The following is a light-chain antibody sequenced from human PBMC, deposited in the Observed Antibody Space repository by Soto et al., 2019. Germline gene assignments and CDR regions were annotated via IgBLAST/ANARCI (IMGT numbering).Light chain of an antibody. Sequence: EIVLTQSPATLSLSPGERATLTCRASQSVGGTYLAWYQQKPGQAPRLLISGASRRATDIPDRFSGSGSETDFTLTISRLEPADFAVYHCQQYGRSPGTFGQGTKLEI. CDR3: QQYGRSPGT. CDR1: QSVGGTY. CDR2: GAS. J-gene: IGKJ2*01. V-gene: IGKV3-20*01.